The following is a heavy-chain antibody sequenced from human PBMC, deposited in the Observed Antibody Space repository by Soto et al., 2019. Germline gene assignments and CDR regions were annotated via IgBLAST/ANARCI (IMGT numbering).Heavy chain of an antibody. D-gene: IGHD3-10*01. Sequence: SETLSPTCTVYGGSISCYYWTWIRQPPGRGLEWIGNIYYSGSTNYNPSLESRVTMSVNTSKNQFSLKLSAVTAADTAVYYCARSIFAFGDYYFGMDVWGQGTTVTVSS. J-gene: IGHJ6*02. V-gene: IGHV4-59*01. CDR2: IYYSGST. CDR3: ARSIFAFGDYYFGMDV. CDR1: GGSISCYY.